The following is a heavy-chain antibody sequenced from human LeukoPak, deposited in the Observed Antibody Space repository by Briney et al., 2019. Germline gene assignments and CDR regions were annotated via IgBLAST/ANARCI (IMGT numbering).Heavy chain of an antibody. V-gene: IGHV1-2*02. CDR3: ARDYYGSGTYYKDY. J-gene: IGHJ4*02. CDR1: GYTFTAYY. Sequence: ASVKVSCKASGYTFTAYYLHWVRQAPGQGLEWMGWIHPNSGGTNYAQNFQGRASMTTDTSISTAYMELSRLRSDDTAVYYCARDYYGSGTYYKDYWGQGTLVTVSS. CDR2: IHPNSGGT. D-gene: IGHD3-10*01.